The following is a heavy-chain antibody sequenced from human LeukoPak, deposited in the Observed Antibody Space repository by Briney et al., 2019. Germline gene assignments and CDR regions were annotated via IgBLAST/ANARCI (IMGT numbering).Heavy chain of an antibody. CDR3: ARGTYFDWLLTSRDYGMDV. Sequence: ASVKVSCKASGYTFTSYGISWGRRAPGQGLEWMGWISAYNGNTNYAQKLQGRVTMTTDTSTSTAYMELRSLRSDDTAVYYCARGTYFDWLLTSRDYGMDVWGQGTTATVSS. D-gene: IGHD3-9*01. CDR2: ISAYNGNT. CDR1: GYTFTSYG. J-gene: IGHJ6*02. V-gene: IGHV1-18*01.